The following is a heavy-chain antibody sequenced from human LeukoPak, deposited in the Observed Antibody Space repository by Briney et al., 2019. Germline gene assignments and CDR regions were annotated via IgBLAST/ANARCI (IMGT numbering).Heavy chain of an antibody. V-gene: IGHV3-21*01. D-gene: IGHD2-15*01. J-gene: IGHJ4*02. Sequence: GALVLSCAASGFTLSSYSMNWVRQAPGKGLEWVSSISSSSNYIYYTDSVKGRFTISRDNAKNSLYLQMNSLRAEDTAVYYCARAGQGYSSGSWGQGTLVTVSS. CDR1: GFTLSSYS. CDR2: ISSSSNYI. CDR3: ARAGQGYSSGS.